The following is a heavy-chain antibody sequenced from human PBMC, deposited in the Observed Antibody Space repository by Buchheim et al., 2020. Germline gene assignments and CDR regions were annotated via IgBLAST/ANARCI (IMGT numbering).Heavy chain of an antibody. Sequence: EVQVVESGGGLVQPGGSLRLSCAASGFTFSSYWMHWVRQAPGKGLVWVSRTNSDGSSTTYAGSVKSRFTISRDNAKNTLYLQMNRLRADDTAVYYCARGRGAEGRGFDYWGQGTL. D-gene: IGHD1-26*01. J-gene: IGHJ4*02. CDR3: ARGRGAEGRGFDY. CDR1: GFTFSSYW. V-gene: IGHV3-74*03. CDR2: TNSDGSST.